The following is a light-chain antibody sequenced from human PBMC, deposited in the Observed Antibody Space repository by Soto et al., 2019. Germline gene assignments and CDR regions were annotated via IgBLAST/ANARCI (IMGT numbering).Light chain of an antibody. Sequence: QSALTQPASVSGSPGQSITFSCTGTSSDIGDYNYVSWYQQHAGKAPKLIIYEVTNRPSGVSNRFSGSKSGNTASLTISGLQPEDEADYYCSSYTGSSTLVVFGRGTKVTVL. J-gene: IGLJ2*01. CDR1: SSDIGDYNY. V-gene: IGLV2-14*01. CDR2: EVT. CDR3: SSYTGSSTLVV.